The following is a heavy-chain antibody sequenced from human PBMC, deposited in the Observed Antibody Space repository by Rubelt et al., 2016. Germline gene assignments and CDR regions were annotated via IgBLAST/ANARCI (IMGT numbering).Heavy chain of an antibody. CDR1: GGSINSYY. V-gene: IGHV4-59*01. CDR3: ARGQGRDGYIH. J-gene: IGHJ4*02. Sequence: QVQLQESGPGLVKPSETLSLTCTVSGGSINSYYWSWIRQPPGKGLEWIGYIYYTGSTNYNPSLTSRVTISKDTSKNQFSLKLGSVTAADTAVYYCARGQGRDGYIHLGQGTLVTVSS. D-gene: IGHD5-24*01. CDR2: IYYTGST.